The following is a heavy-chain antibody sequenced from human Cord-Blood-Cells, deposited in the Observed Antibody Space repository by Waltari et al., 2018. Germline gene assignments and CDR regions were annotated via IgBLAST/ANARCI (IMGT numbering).Heavy chain of an antibody. CDR1: GGSFSGSY. CDR2: IKHSGST. V-gene: IGHV4-34*01. J-gene: IGHJ4*02. CDR3: AALYCSGGSCSPERRYFDY. D-gene: IGHD2-15*01. Sequence: QVQLQQWGAGLLKPSEPLSLTCAVYGGSFSGSYWRWIRRPPGTGLECIGEIKHSGSTNYNPSLKGRVTISVDTSKNQFSLKLSSVTAADTAVYYCAALYCSGGSCSPERRYFDYWGQGTLVTVSS.